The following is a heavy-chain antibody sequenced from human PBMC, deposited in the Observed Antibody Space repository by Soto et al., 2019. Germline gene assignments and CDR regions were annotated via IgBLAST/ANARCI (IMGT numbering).Heavy chain of an antibody. CDR1: GFTVSSNY. Sequence: EVQLVESGGGLIQPGGSLRLSCAASGFTVSSNYMSWVRQAPSKWLEWVSVIYSGGSTYYADSVKGRFTISRDYSKNRLYRQMNSLRADDTAVYYCARVKELLSFGEPNWYFDLWGRGTLVTVSS. V-gene: IGHV3-53*01. CDR3: ARVKELLSFGEPNWYFDL. D-gene: IGHD3-10*01. J-gene: IGHJ2*01. CDR2: IYSGGST.